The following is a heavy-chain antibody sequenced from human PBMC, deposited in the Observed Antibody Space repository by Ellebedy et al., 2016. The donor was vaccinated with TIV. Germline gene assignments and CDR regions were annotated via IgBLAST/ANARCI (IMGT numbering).Heavy chain of an antibody. V-gene: IGHV1-18*04. CDR3: ARDRAWVMVGATIDDY. CDR2: ISAYNGDT. Sequence: ASVKVSCKASGYTFTGYFLQWVRQAPGQGLEWMGWISAYNGDTSYLQKLQGRVTMTTDTSTSTAYMELRSLRSDDTAVDYCARDRAWVMVGATIDDYWGQGTLVTVSS. D-gene: IGHD1-26*01. J-gene: IGHJ4*02. CDR1: GYTFTGYF.